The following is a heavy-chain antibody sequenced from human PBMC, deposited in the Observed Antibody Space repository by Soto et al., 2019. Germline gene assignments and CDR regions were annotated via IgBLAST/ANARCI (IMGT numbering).Heavy chain of an antibody. CDR3: ARAAMGGSSWPFDY. J-gene: IGHJ4*02. CDR2: INHSGST. V-gene: IGHV4-34*01. Sequence: SETLSLTCAVYGGSFSGYYWSWIRQPPGKGLEWIGEINHSGSTNYNPSLKSRVTISVDKSKSQFSLKLSSVTAADTAVYYCARAAMGGSSWPFDYWGQGTLVTVSS. CDR1: GGSFSGYY. D-gene: IGHD6-13*01.